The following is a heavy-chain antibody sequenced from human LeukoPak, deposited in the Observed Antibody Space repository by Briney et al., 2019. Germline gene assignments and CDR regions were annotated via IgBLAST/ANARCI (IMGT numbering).Heavy chain of an antibody. J-gene: IGHJ2*01. CDR2: IYTSGST. CDR3: ARQLAARKEIDY. V-gene: IGHV4-4*09. D-gene: IGHD6-6*01. CDR1: GGSISSYY. Sequence: PSETLSLTCTVSGGSISSYYWSWIRQPPGKGLEWIGYIYTSGSTNYNPSLKSRVTISVDTSKNQFSLKLSSVTAADTAVYYCARQLAARKEIDYWGRGTLVTVSS.